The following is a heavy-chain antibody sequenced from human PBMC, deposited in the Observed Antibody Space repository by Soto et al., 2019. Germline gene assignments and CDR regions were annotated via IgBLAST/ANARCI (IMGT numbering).Heavy chain of an antibody. D-gene: IGHD1-26*01. CDR2: IYHSGSI. Sequence: QVQLQESGPGLVKPSGTLSLTCAVSGGSISSSYWWSLVRQPPGKGLEWIGEIYHSGSINYNPSLKSRVTTSVDKSKNHFSLELRSVTAADTAVYYCASREAAYFDYWGQGTLVTVSS. CDR1: GGSISSSYW. V-gene: IGHV4-4*02. CDR3: ASREAAYFDY. J-gene: IGHJ4*02.